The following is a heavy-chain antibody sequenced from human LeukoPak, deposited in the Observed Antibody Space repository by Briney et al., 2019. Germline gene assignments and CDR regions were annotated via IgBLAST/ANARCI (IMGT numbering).Heavy chain of an antibody. D-gene: IGHD2-8*01. CDR2: IKQDGSEK. CDR1: GSTFSSYW. J-gene: IGHJ4*02. V-gene: IGHV3-7*01. Sequence: GGSLRLSCAASGSTFSSYWMTWVRLAPGKGLEWVANIKQDGSEKYYVDSVKGRFTISRDNAKNSLSLHMNSLRAEDTAVYYCARDRGECTNGVCYYHDFDYWGQGTLVTVSS. CDR3: ARDRGECTNGVCYYHDFDY.